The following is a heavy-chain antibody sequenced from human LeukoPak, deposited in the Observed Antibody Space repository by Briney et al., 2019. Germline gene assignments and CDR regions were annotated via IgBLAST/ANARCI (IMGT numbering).Heavy chain of an antibody. J-gene: IGHJ4*02. CDR1: GYTFTSYA. CDR2: INTNTGTP. D-gene: IGHD2-2*01. Sequence: GASVKVSCKASGYTFTSYAMNWVRQAPGQGLEWMGWINTNTGTPTYAQGFTGRFVFSLDTSVSTAYLQISSLKAEDTAVYYCARDPVVPAAIAPSHPDYWGQGTLVTVSS. CDR3: ARDPVVPAAIAPSHPDY. V-gene: IGHV7-4-1*02.